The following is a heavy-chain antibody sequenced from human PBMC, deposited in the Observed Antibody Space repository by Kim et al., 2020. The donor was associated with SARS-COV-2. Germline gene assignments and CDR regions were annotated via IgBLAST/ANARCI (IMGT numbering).Heavy chain of an antibody. J-gene: IGHJ4*02. CDR3: ARDQIVVVVAATRDY. V-gene: IGHV3-21*01. D-gene: IGHD2-15*01. CDR1: GFTFSSYS. CDR2: ISSSSSYI. Sequence: GGSLRLSCAASGFTFSSYSMNWVRQAPGKGLEWVSSISSSSSYIDYADSVKGRFTISRDNAKNSLYLQMNSLRAEDTAVYYCARDQIVVVVAATRDYWGQGTLVTVSS.